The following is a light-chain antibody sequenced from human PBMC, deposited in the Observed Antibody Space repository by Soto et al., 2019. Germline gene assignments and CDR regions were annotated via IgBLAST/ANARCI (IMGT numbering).Light chain of an antibody. Sequence: DIQLTQSPSFLSASVGDRVTITCRASQGISSYLAWYQQKPGKAPNRLIYAASTLQSGVPSRFSGSGSGTEFTLTISSLQPEYFAIYYCQQLDSYPITFGQGTRLEIK. CDR3: QQLDSYPIT. CDR1: QGISSY. V-gene: IGKV1-9*01. CDR2: AAS. J-gene: IGKJ5*01.